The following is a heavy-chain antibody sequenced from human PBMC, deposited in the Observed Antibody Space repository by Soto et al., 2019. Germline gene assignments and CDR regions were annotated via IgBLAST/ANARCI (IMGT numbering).Heavy chain of an antibody. CDR2: IIPMFGTS. CDR3: ARGSCSSTSCYKEYYFDL. Sequence: QVQLVQSGAEVKKPGSSVKVSCKASGGTFSGYAIRWVRQAPGQGLEWRGEIIPMFGTSNYAQKFQGRVTNTADESTSTAYMELSSLRSEDTAVYYCARGSCSSTSCYKEYYFDLWGQGNLVTVSS. V-gene: IGHV1-69*01. J-gene: IGHJ4*02. D-gene: IGHD2-2*02. CDR1: GGTFSGYA.